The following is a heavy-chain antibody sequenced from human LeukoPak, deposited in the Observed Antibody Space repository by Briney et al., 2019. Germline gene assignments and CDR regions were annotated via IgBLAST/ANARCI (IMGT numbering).Heavy chain of an antibody. J-gene: IGHJ4*02. CDR2: SSPTGDIT. V-gene: IGHV4-34*01. CDR1: GGSFSGNY. CDR3: RVPDFIARPCDS. D-gene: IGHD2-21*01. Sequence: PSETLSLTCAVYGGSFSGNYWTLIRQTPGRGLEWIGESSPTGDITGYNPSLKGRATISVDSSKKQFSLKLTAVTAADTGVYCARVPDFIARPCDSWGPGTLVTVSS.